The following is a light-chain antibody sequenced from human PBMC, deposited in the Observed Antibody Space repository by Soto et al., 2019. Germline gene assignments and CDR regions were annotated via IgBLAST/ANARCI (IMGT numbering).Light chain of an antibody. CDR1: QSVSSNY. J-gene: IGKJ2*01. Sequence: EIVLTQSPGTLSLSPGESATLSCRASQSVSSNYLAWYQQQPGQPPRLLIYGASSRATGIPDRFSGSGSGTDFTLTISRLEPEDFAVYYCQQYGSSPDTFGQGTKLEIK. V-gene: IGKV3-20*01. CDR3: QQYGSSPDT. CDR2: GAS.